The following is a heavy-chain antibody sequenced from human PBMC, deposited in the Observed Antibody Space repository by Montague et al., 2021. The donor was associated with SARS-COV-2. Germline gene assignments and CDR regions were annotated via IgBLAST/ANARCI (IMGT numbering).Heavy chain of an antibody. J-gene: IGHJ6*02. CDR1: GFTFSRYS. V-gene: IGHV3-21*01. D-gene: IGHD2-2*01. CDR2: ISSSSSYI. Sequence: SLRLSCAASGFTFSRYSMNWVRQAPGKGLEWVSSISSSSSYIYYADSVKGRFTISRDNAKNSLYLQMNSLRAEDTAVYYCARNGYCSSTSCSIYGMDVWGQGTTVTVSS. CDR3: ARNGYCSSTSCSIYGMDV.